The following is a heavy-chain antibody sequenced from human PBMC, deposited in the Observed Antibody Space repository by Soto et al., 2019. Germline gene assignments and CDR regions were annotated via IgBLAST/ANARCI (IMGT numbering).Heavy chain of an antibody. Sequence: GGSQRLSCAASGFTFSSYGMHWVRQAPGKGLEWVAVIWYDGSNKYYADSVKGRFTISRDNSKNTLYLQMNSLRAEDTAVYYCARDRRIAARHTYYYYGMDVWGQGTTVTVSS. CDR1: GFTFSSYG. V-gene: IGHV3-33*01. J-gene: IGHJ6*02. D-gene: IGHD6-6*01. CDR2: IWYDGSNK. CDR3: ARDRRIAARHTYYYYGMDV.